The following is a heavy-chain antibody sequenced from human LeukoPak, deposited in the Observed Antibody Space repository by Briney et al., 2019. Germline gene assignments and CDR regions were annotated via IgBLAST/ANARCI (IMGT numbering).Heavy chain of an antibody. J-gene: IGHJ6*04. CDR3: ARDRQQLGYYYYGMDV. CDR1: GGSISSYY. Sequence: ASETLSLTCTVSGGSISSYYWSWIRQPPGKGLEWIGYIYYSGSTNYHPSLKSRVTISVDTSKNQFSLKLSSVTAADTAVYYCARDRQQLGYYYYGMDVWGKGTTVTVSS. V-gene: IGHV4-59*01. D-gene: IGHD6-13*01. CDR2: IYYSGST.